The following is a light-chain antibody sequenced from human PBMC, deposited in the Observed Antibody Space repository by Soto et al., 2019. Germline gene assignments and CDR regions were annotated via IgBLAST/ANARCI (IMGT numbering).Light chain of an antibody. CDR3: ASWCGTETPFL. CDR2: EVS. J-gene: IGLJ3*02. Sequence: QSALTQPASVSGSLGQSVTISCTGTGSDVGGYSDVSWYQQCPGEAPNLIIFEVSERPSGVSHRFSGSKSGNSASLTISGLQAEDEADYYCASWCGTETPFLFGGGTKVTVL. V-gene: IGLV2-14*01. CDR1: GSDVGGYSD.